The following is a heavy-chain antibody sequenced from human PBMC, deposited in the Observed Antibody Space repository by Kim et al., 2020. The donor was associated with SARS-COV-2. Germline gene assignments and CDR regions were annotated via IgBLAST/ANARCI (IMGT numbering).Heavy chain of an antibody. CDR1: GGSISSSSYY. V-gene: IGHV4-39*07. CDR3: ARDSMDYYGSGRHNRRAYYCDY. CDR2: IYYSGST. Sequence: SETLSLTCTVSGGSISSSSYYWGWIRQPPGKGLEWIGSIYYSGSTYYNPSLKSRVTISVDTSKNQFSLKLSSVTAADTAVYYCARDSMDYYGSGRHNRRAYYCDYWGQGTLVTVSS. J-gene: IGHJ4*02. D-gene: IGHD3-10*01.